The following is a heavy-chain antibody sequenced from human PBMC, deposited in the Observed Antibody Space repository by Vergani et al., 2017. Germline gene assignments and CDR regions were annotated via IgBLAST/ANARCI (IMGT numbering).Heavy chain of an antibody. Sequence: QVQLVQSGAEVKKPGASVKVSCKASGYTFTSYAMHWVRQAPGQRLEWMGWINAGNGNTKYSQKFQGRVTITRDTSASTAYMELSSLRSEDTAVYYCAREGFYEYFWGSYRLRGEYYFDYWGQGTLVTVSS. V-gene: IGHV1-3*01. CDR1: GYTFTSYA. D-gene: IGHD3-16*02. CDR3: AREGFYEYFWGSYRLRGEYYFDY. CDR2: INAGNGNT. J-gene: IGHJ4*02.